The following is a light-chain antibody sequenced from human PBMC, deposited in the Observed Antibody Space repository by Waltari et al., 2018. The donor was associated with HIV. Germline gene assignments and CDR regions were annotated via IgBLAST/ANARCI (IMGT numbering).Light chain of an antibody. CDR2: GAS. V-gene: IGKV3-15*01. Sequence: EIVMTQSPVTLSVSPGERATLSCRASQTVSSYLAWYQQKPGQAPRRLIYGASTRATGVPARFSGSGSGTEFTLTISSLQSEDFAVYYCQQFYNWPRTFGGGTKVEIK. CDR1: QTVSSY. CDR3: QQFYNWPRT. J-gene: IGKJ4*01.